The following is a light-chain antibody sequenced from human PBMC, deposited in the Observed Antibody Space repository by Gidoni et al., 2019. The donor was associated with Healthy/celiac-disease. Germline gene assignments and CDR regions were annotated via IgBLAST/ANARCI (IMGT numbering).Light chain of an antibody. Sequence: DIQMTQSPSTLSASVGDRVTITCRASQSISSWLAWYQQKPGKAPKLLIYKASSLESGVPSRFSGSGPGTEFTLTISSLQPDDFATYSCQQYNSYFTFGGGTKVEIK. CDR2: KAS. V-gene: IGKV1-5*03. J-gene: IGKJ4*01. CDR1: QSISSW. CDR3: QQYNSYFT.